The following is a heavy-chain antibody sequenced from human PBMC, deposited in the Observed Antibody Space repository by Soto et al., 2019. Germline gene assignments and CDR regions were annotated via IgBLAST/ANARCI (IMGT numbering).Heavy chain of an antibody. D-gene: IGHD3-3*01. CDR3: ARGRAALYYVFWSGYYRDHNWFDF. V-gene: IGHV1-8*01. CDR1: GYTFTSYD. Sequence: ASVKVSCKASGYTFTSYDINWVRQATGQGLEWMGWMNPNSGNTGYAQKFQGRVTMTRNTSISTAYMELSSLRSEDTAVYYCARGRAALYYVFWSGYYRDHNWFDFWGQGTLVTVSS. J-gene: IGHJ5*01. CDR2: MNPNSGNT.